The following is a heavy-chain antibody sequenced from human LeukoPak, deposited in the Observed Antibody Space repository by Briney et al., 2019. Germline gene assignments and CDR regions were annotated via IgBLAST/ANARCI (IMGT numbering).Heavy chain of an antibody. CDR3: ASPSLPDHYFDY. Sequence: SVKVSCKASGGTFSSYATSWVRQAPGQGLEWMGGIIPTFGTANYAQKFQGRATITADKSTSTAYMELSSLRSEDTAVYYCASPSLPDHYFDYWGQGTLVTVSS. CDR2: IIPTFGTA. J-gene: IGHJ4*02. D-gene: IGHD1-14*01. V-gene: IGHV1-69*06. CDR1: GGTFSSYA.